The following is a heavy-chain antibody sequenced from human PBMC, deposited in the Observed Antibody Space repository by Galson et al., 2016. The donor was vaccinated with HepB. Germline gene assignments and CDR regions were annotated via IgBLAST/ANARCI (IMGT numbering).Heavy chain of an antibody. CDR3: ARDLMSPYNWFDP. CDR1: GFTFTNHA. CDR2: ISGRGDNT. V-gene: IGHV3-23*01. Sequence: SLRLSCAASGFTFTNHAMSWVRQAPGKGLEWVSTISGRGDNTYYADSVKGRFTISRDNSKNTLYLQMNSLRAEDTAVYYCARDLMSPYNWFDPWGQGALVTVSS. J-gene: IGHJ5*02.